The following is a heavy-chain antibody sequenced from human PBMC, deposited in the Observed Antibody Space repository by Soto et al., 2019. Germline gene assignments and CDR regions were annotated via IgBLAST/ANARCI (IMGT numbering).Heavy chain of an antibody. Sequence: GASVKVSCKASGYTFTSYGISWVRQAPGQGLEWMGWISAYNGNTNYAQKLQGRVTITTDTSASTAYMELSSLRSEDTAVYYCARDLDIVATILVYRGQGTLVTVSS. CDR2: ISAYNGNT. CDR3: ARDLDIVATILVY. J-gene: IGHJ4*02. D-gene: IGHD5-12*01. CDR1: GYTFTSYG. V-gene: IGHV1-18*01.